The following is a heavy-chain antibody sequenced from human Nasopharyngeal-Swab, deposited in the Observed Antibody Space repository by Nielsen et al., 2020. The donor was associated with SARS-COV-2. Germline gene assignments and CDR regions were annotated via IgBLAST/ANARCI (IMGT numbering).Heavy chain of an antibody. Sequence: SETLSLTCTVSGDSIAYSTFYWGWLRQPAGKGLEWIGRMYTTGRTNYNPSLKGRVTISADTSGSQFSLNLSSVTAADTAVYYCARGVRGVTNQLYFDYWGQGTPVIVS. J-gene: IGHJ4*02. CDR2: MYTTGRT. CDR3: ARGVRGVTNQLYFDY. V-gene: IGHV4-61*02. CDR1: GDSIAYSTFY. D-gene: IGHD3-10*02.